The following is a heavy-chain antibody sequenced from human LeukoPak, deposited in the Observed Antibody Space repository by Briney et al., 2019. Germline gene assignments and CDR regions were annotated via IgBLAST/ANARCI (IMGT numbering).Heavy chain of an antibody. CDR3: ARTRYSSPYYYDY. CDR2: IYHSGST. V-gene: IGHV4-59*08. CDR1: GGSISSYY. J-gene: IGHJ4*02. Sequence: PSETLSLTCTVSGGSISSYYWSWIRQPPGRGLEWIGDIYHSGSTNFNPSLKSRVTISVDKSKKQFSLRLSSVTAADTAVYYCARTRYSSPYYYDYWGQGTLVTVSS. D-gene: IGHD6-13*01.